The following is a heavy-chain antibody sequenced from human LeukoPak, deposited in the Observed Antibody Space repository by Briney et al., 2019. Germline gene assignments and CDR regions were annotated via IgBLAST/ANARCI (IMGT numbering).Heavy chain of an antibody. J-gene: IGHJ4*02. V-gene: IGHV4-4*07. D-gene: IGHD3-10*01. CDR2: TYTSGST. CDR1: GGSISTDY. CDR3: ASDFGY. Sequence: SETLSLTCTVSGGSISTDYWTWIRQPAGKGLEWIGLTYTSGSTNYNPSLKSQVTMSVDTSKNQFSLKLTSVTAADTAVYYCASDFGYWGQGTLVTVSS.